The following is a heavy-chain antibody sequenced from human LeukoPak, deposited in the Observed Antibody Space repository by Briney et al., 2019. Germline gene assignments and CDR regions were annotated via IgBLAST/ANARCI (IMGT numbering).Heavy chain of an antibody. CDR2: IYYSGST. CDR1: GGSISSSSYY. D-gene: IGHD3-3*01. Sequence: ASETLSLTCTVSGGSISSSSYYWGWIRQPRGKGLEGIASIYYSGSTYYNPSLKSRVTISVDTSKNQFSPKLSSVTAADTAVYYCARHVLSGYLNYWYFDLWGRGTLVTVSS. CDR3: ARHVLSGYLNYWYFDL. V-gene: IGHV4-39*01. J-gene: IGHJ2*01.